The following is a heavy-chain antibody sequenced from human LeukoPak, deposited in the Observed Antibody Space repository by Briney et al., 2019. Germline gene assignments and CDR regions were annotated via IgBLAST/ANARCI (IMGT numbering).Heavy chain of an antibody. V-gene: IGHV3-30*18. D-gene: IGHD6-19*01. CDR3: AKESPDGYSSGWFDY. J-gene: IGHJ4*02. CDR1: GFTFSNYG. CDR2: ISYDGTSK. Sequence: GGSLRLSCAASGFTFSNYGINWVRQAPGKGLEWVAVISYDGTSKYYADSVKGRFTISRDNSKNTLYLQMNSLRPEDTAVYYCAKESPDGYSSGWFDYWGQGTLVTVSS.